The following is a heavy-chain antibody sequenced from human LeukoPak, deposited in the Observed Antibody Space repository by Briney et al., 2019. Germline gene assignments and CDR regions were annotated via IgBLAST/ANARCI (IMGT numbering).Heavy chain of an antibody. Sequence: SETLSLTCTVSGYSISSGYYWGWIRQPPGKGLEWIGSIYHIGSTYYNPSLKSRVTISVDTSKNQFYLKLSSVTAEDTAVYYCARYEVGVFDYWGQGTLVTVSS. D-gene: IGHD1-26*01. V-gene: IGHV4-38-2*02. CDR3: ARYEVGVFDY. CDR1: GYSISSGYY. J-gene: IGHJ4*02. CDR2: IYHIGST.